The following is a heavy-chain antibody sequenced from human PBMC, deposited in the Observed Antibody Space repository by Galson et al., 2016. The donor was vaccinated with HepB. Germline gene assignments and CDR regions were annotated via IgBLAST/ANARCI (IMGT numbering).Heavy chain of an antibody. CDR2: INWNGGST. CDR1: GFKFDDYG. D-gene: IGHD3-9*01. V-gene: IGHV3-20*04. CDR3: ARATPYYDILTGYYNYYFDY. J-gene: IGHJ4*02. Sequence: SLRLSCAASGFKFDDYGMSWVRQAPGKGLEWVSGINWNGGSTGYVDSVKGRFTISRDNAKTSLYLQMNSLRAEDTALDYCARATPYYDILTGYYNYYFDYWGQGTLVTVSS.